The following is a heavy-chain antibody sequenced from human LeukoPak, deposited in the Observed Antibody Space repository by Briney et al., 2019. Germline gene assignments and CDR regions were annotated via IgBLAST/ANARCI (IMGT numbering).Heavy chain of an antibody. V-gene: IGHV1-24*01. D-gene: IGHD5-18*01. CDR2: FDPEDGET. J-gene: IGHJ4*02. CDR3: APKVLRSGYSYGFGNY. CDR1: GYTLTELS. Sequence: ASVTVSFKVSGYTLTELSMHWVRQAPGKGLEWMGGFDPEDGETIYSQKFQGRVTMTEDTSTDTAYMELSSLRSEDTAVYYCAPKVLRSGYSYGFGNYWGQGTLVTVSS.